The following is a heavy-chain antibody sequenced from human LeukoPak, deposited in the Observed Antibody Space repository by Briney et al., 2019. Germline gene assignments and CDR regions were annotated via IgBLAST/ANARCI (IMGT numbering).Heavy chain of an antibody. CDR1: GGSMSSYY. J-gene: IGHJ4*02. CDR2: IYYSGNT. CDR3: ARGARPGYTLEPFDY. Sequence: PSETLSLTCTVSGGSMSSYYWSWIRQPPGKGLEWIGYIYYSGNTKYNPSLKSRVTISVDTSKNQFSLKLSSVTAADTAVYYCARGARPGYTLEPFDYWGQGTLVTVSS. D-gene: IGHD5-24*01. V-gene: IGHV4-59*08.